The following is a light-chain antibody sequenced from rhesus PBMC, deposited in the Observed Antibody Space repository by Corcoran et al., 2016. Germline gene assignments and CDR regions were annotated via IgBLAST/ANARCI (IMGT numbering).Light chain of an antibody. J-gene: IGKJ2*01. Sequence: DIQMTQSPSSLSASVGDRVTITCRASENVNNYLNWYQQKPGKAPKLLIYKASTLQSGVPSRFSGSGSGTDYTFTISSLPPEDVATSYCQRGYGTPYSFDQRTKVEIK. CDR2: KAS. CDR1: ENVNNY. CDR3: QRGYGTPYS. V-gene: IGKV1-74*01.